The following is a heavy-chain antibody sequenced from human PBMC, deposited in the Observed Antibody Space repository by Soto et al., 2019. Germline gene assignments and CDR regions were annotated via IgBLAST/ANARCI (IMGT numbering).Heavy chain of an antibody. D-gene: IGHD6-19*01. J-gene: IGHJ4*02. CDR2: ISGSGVST. Sequence: EVQLLESGGGLVQPGGSLRLSCAASGFTFSSFAMSWVRQAPGKGLEWVSAISGSGVSTYSADSVKGRFTISRDNSKNTLYLQMISLRAEDTAVYYCAKEEAFSSGWATIDYWGQGTLVTVSS. CDR1: GFTFSSFA. CDR3: AKEEAFSSGWATIDY. V-gene: IGHV3-23*01.